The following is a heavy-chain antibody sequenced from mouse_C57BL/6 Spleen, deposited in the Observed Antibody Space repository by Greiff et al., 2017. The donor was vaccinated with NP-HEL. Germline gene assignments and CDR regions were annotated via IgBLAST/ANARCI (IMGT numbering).Heavy chain of an antibody. CDR1: GYTFTSYW. CDR2: IDPSDSYT. V-gene: IGHV1-50*01. CDR3: ARRGIYYDYDAGFFAY. Sequence: QVQLQQPGAELVKPGASVKLSCKASGYTFTSYWMQWVKQRPGQGLEWIGEIDPSDSYTNYNQKFKGKATLTVDTSSSTAYMQLSSLTSEDSAVYYCARRGIYYDYDAGFFAYWGQGTLVTVSA. J-gene: IGHJ3*01. D-gene: IGHD2-4*01.